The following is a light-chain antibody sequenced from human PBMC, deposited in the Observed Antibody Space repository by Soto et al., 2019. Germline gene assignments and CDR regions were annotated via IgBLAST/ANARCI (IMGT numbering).Light chain of an antibody. V-gene: IGKV1-5*01. J-gene: IGKJ1*01. CDR1: QSISSW. CDR3: QQQRT. Sequence: DIPMTQSPSTLSASVGDRITITCRASQSISSWLAWYQQKPGKAPKLLIYDASSLESGVPSRFSGSGSGTEFTLTISRLQPDDFATYYCQQQRTFGQGTKVEIK. CDR2: DAS.